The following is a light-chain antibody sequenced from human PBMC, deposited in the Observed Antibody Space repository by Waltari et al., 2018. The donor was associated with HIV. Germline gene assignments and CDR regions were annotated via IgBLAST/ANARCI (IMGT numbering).Light chain of an antibody. V-gene: IGLV3-1*01. CDR1: SLGQKY. CDR3: QAWDRSAAV. CDR2: EDT. J-gene: IGLJ2*01. Sequence: SYDLTQPPSVSVSPGPTATITCSGDSLGQKYASWYQQMPGQSPELVIYEDTKRPSEIPERFSGSNSGNTATLTISGTQAMDEADYYCQAWDRSAAVFGGGTKLTVL.